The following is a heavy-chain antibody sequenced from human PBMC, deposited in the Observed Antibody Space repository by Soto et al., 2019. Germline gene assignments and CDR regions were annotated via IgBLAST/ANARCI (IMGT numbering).Heavy chain of an antibody. J-gene: IGHJ4*02. CDR1: GYKFGSAW. CDR2: IKPGTSDI. CDR3: ARQLSHSCDS. V-gene: IGHV5-51*01. D-gene: IGHD4-4*01. Sequence: GESLKISCKGVGYKFGSAWIGWVRQMPGKGLEWMGIIKPGTSDIRYSPSCRGHVTISADEAVSTAYLQWSSLKASDTARYYCARQLSHSCDSWGQGTLVTVSS.